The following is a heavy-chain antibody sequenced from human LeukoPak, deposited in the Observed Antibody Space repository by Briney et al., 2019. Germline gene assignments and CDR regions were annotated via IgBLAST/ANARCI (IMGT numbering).Heavy chain of an antibody. CDR3: ARDWGMATTTSDY. V-gene: IGHV1-69*13. J-gene: IGHJ4*02. CDR1: GGTFSSYA. Sequence: SVKVSCKASGGTFSSYAISWVRQAPGQGLEWMGGIIPIFGTANYAQKFQGRVTIAADESTSTAYMELSSLRSEDTAVYYCARDWGMATTTSDYWGQGTLVTVSS. CDR2: IIPIFGTA. D-gene: IGHD5-24*01.